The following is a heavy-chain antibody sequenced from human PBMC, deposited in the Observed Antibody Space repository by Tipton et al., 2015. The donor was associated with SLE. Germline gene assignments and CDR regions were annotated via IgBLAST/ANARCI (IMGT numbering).Heavy chain of an antibody. D-gene: IGHD1-14*01. CDR1: GFTFSGYG. Sequence: SLRLSCVASGFTFSGYGMHWVRQAPGMGLEWVAVIWYDGGKKYYADSVKGRFTVSRDNSENTLDLQISSLRVEETAVYYCAKEVDHEDFDYWGQGTLVTVSS. CDR3: AKEVDHEDFDY. V-gene: IGHV3-33*06. CDR2: IWYDGGKK. J-gene: IGHJ4*02.